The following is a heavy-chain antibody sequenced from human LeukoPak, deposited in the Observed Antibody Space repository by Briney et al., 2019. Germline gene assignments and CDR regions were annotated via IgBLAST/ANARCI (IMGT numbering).Heavy chain of an antibody. CDR2: ISGSGDST. V-gene: IGHV3-23*01. J-gene: IGHJ4*02. CDR1: GFTFSSYA. D-gene: IGHD3-10*01. CDR3: ARPDDSESFYRANHY. Sequence: GGSLRLSCAASGFTFSSYAMSWVRQAPGKGLEWVSVISGSGDSTYYADSVKGRFTISRDNSNNTLSLQMNGLRVEDTAVYYCARPDDSESFYRANHYWGRGTLVTVS.